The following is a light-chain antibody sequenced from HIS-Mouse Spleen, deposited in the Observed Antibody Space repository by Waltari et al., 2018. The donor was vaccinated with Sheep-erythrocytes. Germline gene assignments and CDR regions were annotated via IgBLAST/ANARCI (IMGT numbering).Light chain of an antibody. J-gene: IGKJ1*01. CDR3: QQYYSYPRT. V-gene: IGKV1-8*01. CDR1: QGISSY. Sequence: AIRMTQSPSSFSASTGDRVTITCRASQGISSYLAWYQQKPGKAPKLLIYAASTLQSGVPSRFSGSGCGTDFTLTISCLQSEDFATYYCQQYYSYPRTFGQGTKVEIK. CDR2: AAS.